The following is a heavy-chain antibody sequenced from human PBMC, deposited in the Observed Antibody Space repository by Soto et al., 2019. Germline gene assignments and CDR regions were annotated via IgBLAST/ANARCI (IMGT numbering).Heavy chain of an antibody. Sequence: QVQLQQWGAGLLKPSETLSLTCAVYGGSFSGYYWSWIRQPPGKGLEWIGEINHSGSTNYNPSLKSRVTISVDMSKNQFSLKLSSMTAADTAVYYCARISHASGSYLEDWGQGTLVTVSS. CDR1: GGSFSGYY. J-gene: IGHJ4*02. CDR3: ARISHASGSYLED. D-gene: IGHD3-10*01. V-gene: IGHV4-34*01. CDR2: INHSGST.